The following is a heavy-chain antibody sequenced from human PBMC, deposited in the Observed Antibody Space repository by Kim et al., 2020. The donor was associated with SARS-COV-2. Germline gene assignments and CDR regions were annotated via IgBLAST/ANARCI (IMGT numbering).Heavy chain of an antibody. CDR2: VSMSGDSP. V-gene: IGHV3-23*01. CDR3: AKTWNSGYYFDAFDI. D-gene: IGHD3-22*01. Sequence: GGSLRLSCAASGFTFTTYAMSWVRQAPGKGLEWVSTVSMSGDSPYYADSVKGRFTISRDNSKNTLYLQMNSLRAEDTAVYFCAKTWNSGYYFDAFDIWGQGTMVTVSS. J-gene: IGHJ3*02. CDR1: GFTFTTYA.